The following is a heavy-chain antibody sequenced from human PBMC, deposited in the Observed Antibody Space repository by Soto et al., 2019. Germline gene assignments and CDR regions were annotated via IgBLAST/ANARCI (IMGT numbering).Heavy chain of an antibody. CDR2: INAGNGNT. CDR3: ARAPGYSSNFYYYGMDV. V-gene: IGHV1-3*01. CDR1: GYTFASYA. Sequence: ASVKVSCKASGYTFASYAMHWVRQASGQRLEWMGWINAGNGNTKYSQKFQGRVAITRDTSASTAYMELSSLSSEDTAVYYCARAPGYSSNFYYYGMDVWGQGTTVTVSS. D-gene: IGHD6-13*01. J-gene: IGHJ6*02.